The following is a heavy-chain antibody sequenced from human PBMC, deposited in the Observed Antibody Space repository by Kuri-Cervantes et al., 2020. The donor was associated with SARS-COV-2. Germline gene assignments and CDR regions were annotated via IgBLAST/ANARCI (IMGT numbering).Heavy chain of an antibody. CDR1: GGSISSSSYY. J-gene: IGHJ4*02. CDR3: ARDPRYSSSWLDY. CDR2: IKQDGSEK. Sequence: ETLSLTCTVSGGSISSSSYYWGWIRQPPGKGLEWVANIKQDGSEKYYVDSVKGRFTISRDNAKNSLYLQMNSLRAEDTAVYYCARDPRYSSSWLDYWGQGTLVTVSS. V-gene: IGHV3-7*01. D-gene: IGHD6-6*01.